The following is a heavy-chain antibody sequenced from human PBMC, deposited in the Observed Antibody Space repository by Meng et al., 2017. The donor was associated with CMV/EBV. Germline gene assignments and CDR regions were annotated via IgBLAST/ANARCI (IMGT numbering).Heavy chain of an antibody. CDR1: GFTVSSNY. D-gene: IGHD3-3*01. V-gene: IGHV3-53*01. CDR3: ARVDYDFWSGYFDY. Sequence: CAACGFTVSSNYMSWVRQAPGKGLEWVSVIYSGGSTYYADSVKGRFTISRDNSKNTLYLQMNSLRAEDTAVYYCARVDYDFWSGYFDYWGQGTLVTVSS. CDR2: IYSGGST. J-gene: IGHJ4*02.